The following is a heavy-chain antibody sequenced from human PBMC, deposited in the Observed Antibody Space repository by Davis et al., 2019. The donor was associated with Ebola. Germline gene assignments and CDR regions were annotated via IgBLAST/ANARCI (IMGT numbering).Heavy chain of an antibody. Sequence: PGGSLRLSCAASGFSFSSYWMSWVRQAPGKGLEWVANIKQDGSEKYYVDSVEGRFTISRDNSKNTLYLQMNSLRAEDTAVYYCARVVNSDFWSGYYGWGQGTLVTVSS. V-gene: IGHV3-7*01. CDR2: IKQDGSEK. CDR3: ARVVNSDFWSGYYG. J-gene: IGHJ4*02. D-gene: IGHD3-3*01. CDR1: GFSFSSYW.